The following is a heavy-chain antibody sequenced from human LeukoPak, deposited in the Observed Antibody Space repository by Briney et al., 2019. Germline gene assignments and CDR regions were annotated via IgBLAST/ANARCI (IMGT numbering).Heavy chain of an antibody. CDR1: GFTFSIYS. CDR3: ARGRAYSRDWFEF. CDR2: ISNDGGTT. V-gene: IGHV3-64*02. Sequence: GGSLRLSCAASGFTFSIYSMHWVRQAPGKGLEYVSAISNDGGTTYYADSVKGRFSISRDNSKNTLYLQMGSLRVEDMAVYYCARGRAYSRDWFEFWGQGTLVTVSS. J-gene: IGHJ5*01. D-gene: IGHD5-18*01.